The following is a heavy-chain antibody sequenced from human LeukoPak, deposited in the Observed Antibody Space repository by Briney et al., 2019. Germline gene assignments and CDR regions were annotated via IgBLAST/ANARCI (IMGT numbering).Heavy chain of an antibody. CDR3: ARGDGYSYGPLGY. J-gene: IGHJ4*02. CDR1: GYTFTSYG. D-gene: IGHD5-18*01. CDR2: IIPIFGTA. V-gene: IGHV1-69*05. Sequence: SVKVSCKASGYTFTSYGISWVRQAPGQGLEWMGGIIPIFGTANYAQKFQGRVTITTDESTSTAYMELSSLRSEDTAVYYCARGDGYSYGPLGYWGQGTLVTVSS.